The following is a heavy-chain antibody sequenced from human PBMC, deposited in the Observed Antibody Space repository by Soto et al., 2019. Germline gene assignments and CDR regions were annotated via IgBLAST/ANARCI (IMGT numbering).Heavy chain of an antibody. V-gene: IGHV1-18*01. J-gene: IGHJ5*02. CDR2: INPYNGST. CDR3: ARHYNWNDVWFDP. CDR1: GYTFTSYG. Sequence: ASVKVSCKASGYTFTSYGISWVRQAPGQGLKWMGIINPYNGSTSYAQKLQGRVTMTRDTPTSTVYMELSSLRSEDTAVYYCARHYNWNDVWFDPWGQGTLVTVSS. D-gene: IGHD1-1*01.